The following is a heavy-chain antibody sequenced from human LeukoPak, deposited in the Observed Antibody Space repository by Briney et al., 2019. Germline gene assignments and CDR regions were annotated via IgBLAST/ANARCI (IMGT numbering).Heavy chain of an antibody. D-gene: IGHD1-26*01. CDR1: GLIFSSYW. CDR2: IKQDGSEK. Sequence: GGSLRLSCAASGLIFSSYWMSWVRQAPGKGLEWVANIKQDGSEKYYVDSVKGRFTISRDNAKNSLYLQMNSLRAEDTAVYYCASTSWELPDYWGQGTLVTVSS. V-gene: IGHV3-7*01. CDR3: ASTSWELPDY. J-gene: IGHJ4*02.